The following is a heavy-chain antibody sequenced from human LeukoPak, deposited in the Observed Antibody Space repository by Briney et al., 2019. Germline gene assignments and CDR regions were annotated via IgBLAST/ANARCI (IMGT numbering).Heavy chain of an antibody. CDR3: ASGGRAILLWFGEFY. V-gene: IGHV3-23*01. CDR2: ISGSGGST. CDR1: GFTFSSYA. J-gene: IGHJ4*02. Sequence: GGSLRLSCAASGFTFSSYAMSWVREAPGKGLEWVSGISGSGGSTNYADSVKGRFTISRDNSKNTLYLQMNSLRAEDTAVYYCASGGRAILLWFGEFYWGQETLVTVSS. D-gene: IGHD3-10*01.